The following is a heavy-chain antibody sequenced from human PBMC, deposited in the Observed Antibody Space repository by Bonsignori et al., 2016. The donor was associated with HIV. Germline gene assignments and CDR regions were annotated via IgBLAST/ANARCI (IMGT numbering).Heavy chain of an antibody. CDR3: ARWGGYCSPDTCYSGLDI. CDR1: GFTFSSYD. J-gene: IGHJ3*02. V-gene: IGHV3-30-3*01. CDR2: ISFEVSNK. D-gene: IGHD2-15*01. Sequence: GGSLRLSCAASGFTFSSYDMHWVRQAPGKGLEWVAVISFEVSNKYYADSVKGRFTISRDNSKNTLYLQMNSLRAEDTAVYYCARWGGYCSPDTCYSGLDIWGQGTLVTVSS.